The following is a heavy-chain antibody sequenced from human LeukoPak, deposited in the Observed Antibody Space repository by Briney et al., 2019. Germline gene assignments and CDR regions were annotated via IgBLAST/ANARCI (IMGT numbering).Heavy chain of an antibody. J-gene: IGHJ4*02. CDR3: AKDHRFLEWYFDY. CDR2: IRYDGSNK. CDR1: GFTFSSYG. D-gene: IGHD3-3*01. V-gene: IGHV3-30*02. Sequence: GGSLRLSCAASGFTFSSYGMHWVRQAPGKGLEWVAFIRYDGSNKYYADSVKGRFTISRDNSKNTLYLQMNSLRAEDTAVYYCAKDHRFLEWYFDYWGQGTLVTVSS.